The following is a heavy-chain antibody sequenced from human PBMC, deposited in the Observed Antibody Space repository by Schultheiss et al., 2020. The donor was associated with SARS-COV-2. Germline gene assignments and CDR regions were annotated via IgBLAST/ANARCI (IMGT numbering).Heavy chain of an antibody. D-gene: IGHD2-15*01. V-gene: IGHV4-34*01. Sequence: SETLSLTCVVYGGSFSGYYWSWIRLPPGKGLEWIGEINHSGSTNYNPSLKSRVTISVDTSKNQFSLDLNSVTAADTAVYYCAMGPSHSENWGQGILVTVSS. CDR3: AMGPSHSEN. CDR2: INHSGST. J-gene: IGHJ4*02. CDR1: GGSFSGYY.